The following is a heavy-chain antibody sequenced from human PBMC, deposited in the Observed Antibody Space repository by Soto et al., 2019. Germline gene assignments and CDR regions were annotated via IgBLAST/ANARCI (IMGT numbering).Heavy chain of an antibody. Sequence: PSETLSLTCTVSGGSISDYYWSWIRQSPGKGLDWIGNIYYSGITNHNLSLKSRVTISVDTSKNQFSLKLSSVTAADTAVYYCARTEHYNSNRYFYYWGQGTLVTVSS. CDR3: ARTEHYNSNRYFYY. V-gene: IGHV4-59*01. CDR1: GGSISDYY. J-gene: IGHJ4*02. CDR2: IYYSGIT. D-gene: IGHD3-10*01.